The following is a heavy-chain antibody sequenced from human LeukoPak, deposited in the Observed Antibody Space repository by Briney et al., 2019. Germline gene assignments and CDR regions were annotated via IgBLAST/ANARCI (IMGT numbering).Heavy chain of an antibody. CDR2: FSGGGRGT. CDR3: AKAVGSSGYFSRDAFDI. Sequence: GGSLRLSYAPSGFTFSSYAMSWVRQAPGKGLEWVAVFSGGGRGTYYADSVRGRFTISRDNSKNTVYLQMNSLRAEDTAIYYCAKAVGSSGYFSRDAFDIWGQGTMVTVSS. CDR1: GFTFSSYA. V-gene: IGHV3-23*01. J-gene: IGHJ3*02. D-gene: IGHD3-22*01.